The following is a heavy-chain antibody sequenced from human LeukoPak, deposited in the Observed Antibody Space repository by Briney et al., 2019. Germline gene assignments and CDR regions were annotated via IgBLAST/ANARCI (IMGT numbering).Heavy chain of an antibody. D-gene: IGHD2-21*01. J-gene: IGHJ3*02. CDR2: ISGSGGST. CDR1: GFTFSRYA. V-gene: IGHV3-23*01. Sequence: GGSLRLSCEASGFTFSRYAMTWVRQAPGKGLEWVSAISGSGGSTYYADSVKGRFTISRDNSKNTLYLQMNSLRAEDTAVYYCAKDIRSQNFDAFDIWGQGTMVTVSS. CDR3: AKDIRSQNFDAFDI.